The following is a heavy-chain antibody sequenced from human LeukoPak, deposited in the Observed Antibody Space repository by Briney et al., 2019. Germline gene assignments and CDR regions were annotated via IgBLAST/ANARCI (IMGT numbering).Heavy chain of an antibody. Sequence: SGTLSLTCAVYGGSFSGYYWSWIRQPPGKGLEWIGEINHSGSTNYNPSLKSRVTISVDTSKNQFSLKLSSVTAADTAVYYCARGLRYFDWLSGSLGMDVWGQGTTVTVSS. D-gene: IGHD3-9*01. CDR2: INHSGST. J-gene: IGHJ6*02. V-gene: IGHV4-34*01. CDR1: GGSFSGYY. CDR3: ARGLRYFDWLSGSLGMDV.